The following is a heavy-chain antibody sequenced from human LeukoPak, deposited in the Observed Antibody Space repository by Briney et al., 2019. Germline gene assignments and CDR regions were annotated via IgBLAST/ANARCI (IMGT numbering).Heavy chain of an antibody. V-gene: IGHV1-8*03. Sequence: GASVKVSCKASGYTFTSYDINWVRQATGQGLELMGWMNPNSGNTGYAQKFQGRVTITRNTSISTAYMELSSLRSEDTAVYYCARAPRITMVRGVIYWFDPWGQGTLVTVSS. CDR1: GYTFTSYD. CDR2: MNPNSGNT. J-gene: IGHJ5*02. CDR3: ARAPRITMVRGVIYWFDP. D-gene: IGHD3-10*01.